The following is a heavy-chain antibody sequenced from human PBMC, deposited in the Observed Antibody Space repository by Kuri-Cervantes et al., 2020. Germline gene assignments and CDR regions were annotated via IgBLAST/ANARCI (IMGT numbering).Heavy chain of an antibody. Sequence: GGSLRLSCVTSGFTFSSYGMHWVRQAPGKGLEWVAGILFDGTNTYYGDSVRGRFTISRDNPKNTLYLQMNSLRAEDTAVYYCARDLWGIAAAGTSHWGQGTLVTVSS. D-gene: IGHD6-13*01. J-gene: IGHJ4*02. CDR1: GFTFSSYG. CDR3: ARDLWGIAAAGTSH. V-gene: IGHV3-33*08. CDR2: ILFDGTNT.